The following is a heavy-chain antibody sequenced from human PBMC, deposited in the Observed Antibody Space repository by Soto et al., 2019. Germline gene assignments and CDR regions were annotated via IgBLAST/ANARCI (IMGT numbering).Heavy chain of an antibody. Sequence: PSETLFLTCTVSGASISQYYGSWIRQPPGKGLEWIGYIYFSGSTNYNPSLKSRVSMSVDTSKNQFSLRLISVTAADTAKYFCAREGNLGRWLQPLDFWGQGTLVTVSS. D-gene: IGHD5-12*01. CDR3: AREGNLGRWLQPLDF. CDR2: IYFSGST. CDR1: GASISQYY. J-gene: IGHJ4*02. V-gene: IGHV4-59*01.